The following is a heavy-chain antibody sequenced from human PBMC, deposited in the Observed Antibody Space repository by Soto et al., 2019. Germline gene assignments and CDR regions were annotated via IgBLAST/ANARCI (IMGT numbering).Heavy chain of an antibody. CDR2: ITGSGGST. CDR1: GFTFSSYA. D-gene: IGHD2-21*01. CDR3: AKGMSHHSPRGVDY. V-gene: IGHV3-23*01. J-gene: IGHJ4*02. Sequence: EVQLLESGGGLVQPGGSLRLSCAASGFTFSSYAMSWVRQAPGKGLEWVSAITGSGGSTYYADSVKGRFTISRDNSKNALYLQRNSLRAEDTAVYYCAKGMSHHSPRGVDYWGQGTLVTVSS.